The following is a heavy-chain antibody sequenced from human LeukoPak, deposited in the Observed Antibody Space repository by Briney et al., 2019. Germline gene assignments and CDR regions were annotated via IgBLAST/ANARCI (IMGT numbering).Heavy chain of an antibody. D-gene: IGHD2-2*01. CDR3: AREGVYCSSTSCYPYGMDV. CDR1: GYTFTGYY. CDR2: INPNSGGT. V-gene: IGHV1-2*02. J-gene: IGHJ6*02. Sequence: GASVKVSCKASGYTFTGYYMHWVRQAPGQGLEWMGWINPNSGGTNYAQKLQGRVTMTRDTSISTAYMELSRLRSDDTAVYYCAREGVYCSSTSCYPYGMDVWGQGTTVTVSS.